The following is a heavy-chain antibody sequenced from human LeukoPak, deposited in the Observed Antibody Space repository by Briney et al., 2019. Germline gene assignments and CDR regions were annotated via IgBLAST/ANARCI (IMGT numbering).Heavy chain of an antibody. CDR1: GFTFNTYS. V-gene: IGHV3-21*01. Sequence: GGSLRLSCAASGFTFNTYSMNWVRQAPGKGLEWVSSISTTGSHMYYQDSVKGRFTISRDNAKNSLYLQMNSLRAEDTAVYYCARRAPSHVLDSWGQGTLVTVSS. CDR3: ARRAPSHVLDS. J-gene: IGHJ4*02. CDR2: ISTTGSHM.